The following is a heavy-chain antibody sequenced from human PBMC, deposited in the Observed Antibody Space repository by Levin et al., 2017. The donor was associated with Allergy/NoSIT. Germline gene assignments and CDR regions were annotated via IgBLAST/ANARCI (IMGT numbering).Heavy chain of an antibody. CDR3: SRGRYYGSGSLGVAFDI. Sequence: PSQTLSLTCTISGDSMSSYLWRWIRQPPGKALEWIGYIYYTGSTSYNPSLKSRISISVDTPKNQFSLNVNSVTAADSALYYGSRGRYYGSGSLGVAFDIWGQGTMVTVSS. CDR1: GDSMSSYL. J-gene: IGHJ3*02. D-gene: IGHD3-10*01. V-gene: IGHV4-59*01. CDR2: IYYTGST.